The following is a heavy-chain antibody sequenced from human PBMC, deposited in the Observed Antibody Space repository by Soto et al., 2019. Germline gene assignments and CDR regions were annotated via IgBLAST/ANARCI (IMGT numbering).Heavy chain of an antibody. CDR1: GLSFSGSA. CDR2: IRSRPHNYAT. CDR3: TTERDY. J-gene: IGHJ4*02. D-gene: IGHD1-1*01. Sequence: EVQLVESGGGLVQIWGYLKLSCATSGLSFSGSAMHWARQASGKGLEWVGRIRSRPHNYATTYAASVEGRFTISRDDSKNTVYLQMIGMNSEDTAVYYCTTERDYWGRGTLVTLSS. V-gene: IGHV3-73*02.